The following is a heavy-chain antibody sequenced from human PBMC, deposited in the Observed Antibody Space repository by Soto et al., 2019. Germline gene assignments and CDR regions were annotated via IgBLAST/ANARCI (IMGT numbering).Heavy chain of an antibody. CDR3: ARGGNYYYGSGLHNYYYGMDV. CDR2: INHSGST. V-gene: IGHV4-34*01. Sequence: SETLSLTCAVYGWSFSGYYWSWIRQPPGKGLEWIGEINHSGSTNYNPSLKSRVTISVDTSKNQFSLKLSSVTAADTAVYYCARGGNYYYGSGLHNYYYGMDVWGQGTTVT. CDR1: GWSFSGYY. D-gene: IGHD3-10*01. J-gene: IGHJ6*02.